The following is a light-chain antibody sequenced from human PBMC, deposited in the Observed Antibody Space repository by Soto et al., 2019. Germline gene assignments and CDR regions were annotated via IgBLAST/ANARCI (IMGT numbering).Light chain of an antibody. CDR3: SSYTSSSTYV. V-gene: IGLV2-14*03. CDR2: DVT. CDR1: SSDVGGYNY. J-gene: IGLJ1*01. Sequence: QSVLTQPASVSVSPGQSITISCTGTSSDVGGYNYVSWYQHHPGKAPKLIIYDVTNRPSGVSNPFSGSKSGNTASLTISGLQAEDEADYYCSSYTSSSTYVFGTGTKVTVL.